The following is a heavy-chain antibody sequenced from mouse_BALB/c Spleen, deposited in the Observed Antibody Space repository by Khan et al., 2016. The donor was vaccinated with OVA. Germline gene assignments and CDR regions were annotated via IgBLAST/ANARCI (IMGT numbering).Heavy chain of an antibody. D-gene: IGHD1-1*01. V-gene: IGHV1-7*01. Sequence: QVQLQQSGAELAKPGASVKVSCKASAYTFTNYWMHWVKQRPGQGLEWIGYIDPTTGYTEYNQKFKDKATLTADKSSSTAYMQLSSLTSEDSAVYYCTSHCSVYTWFGYWGQGTLVTVSA. CDR3: TSHCSVYTWFGY. J-gene: IGHJ3*01. CDR1: AYTFTNYW. CDR2: IDPTTGYT.